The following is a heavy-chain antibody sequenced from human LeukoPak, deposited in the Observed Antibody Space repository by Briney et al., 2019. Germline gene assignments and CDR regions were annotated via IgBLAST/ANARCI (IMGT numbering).Heavy chain of an antibody. D-gene: IGHD6-19*01. J-gene: IGHJ5*02. CDR2: ISGSGGST. CDR3: AKGGQWLAYNWFDP. Sequence: PGGSLRLSCAASGFIFSGYAMSWVRQAPGKGLEWVSAISGSGGSTYYADSVKGRFTISRDNSKNTLYLQMNSLRAEDTAVYYCAKGGQWLAYNWFDPWGQGTLVTVSS. CDR1: GFIFSGYA. V-gene: IGHV3-23*01.